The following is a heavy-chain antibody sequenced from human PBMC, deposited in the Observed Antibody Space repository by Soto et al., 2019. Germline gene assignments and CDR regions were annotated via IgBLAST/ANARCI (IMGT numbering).Heavy chain of an antibody. V-gene: IGHV1-2*04. CDR3: AREYSRGRVWFDP. D-gene: IGHD6-19*01. J-gene: IGHJ5*02. CDR1: GYTFTGYY. Sequence: QVQLVQSGAEVKKPGASVKVSCKASGYTFTGYYMHWVRQAPGQGLEWMGWINPNSGGTNYAQKFQGWVTMARDTSLSQAYMELSRLRSDDTAVYYCAREYSRGRVWFDPWGQGTLVTVSS. CDR2: INPNSGGT.